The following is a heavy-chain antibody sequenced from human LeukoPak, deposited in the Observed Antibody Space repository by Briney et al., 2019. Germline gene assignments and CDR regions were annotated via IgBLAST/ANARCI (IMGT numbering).Heavy chain of an antibody. V-gene: IGHV1-8*03. CDR3: ARGIAAADDAFDI. D-gene: IGHD6-13*01. Sequence: ASVKVSCKASGYTFTSYDINWVRQATGQGVEWMGWMNPNSGNTGYAQKFPGRVTITRNTSISTAYMELSSLRSEDTAVYYCARGIAAADDAFDIWGQGTMVTVSS. CDR2: MNPNSGNT. J-gene: IGHJ3*02. CDR1: GYTFTSYD.